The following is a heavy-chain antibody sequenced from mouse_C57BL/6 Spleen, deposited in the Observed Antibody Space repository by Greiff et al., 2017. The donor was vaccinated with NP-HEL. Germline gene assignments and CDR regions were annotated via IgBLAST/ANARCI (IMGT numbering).Heavy chain of an antibody. CDR2: IDPNSGGT. V-gene: IGHV1-72*01. J-gene: IGHJ3*01. D-gene: IGHD2-4*01. CDR3: ARAGDYGSLAY. Sequence: VQLQQPGPELVKPGASVKLSCKASGYTFTSSWMHWVKQRPGRGLEWIGRIDPNSGGTKYNEKFKSKAPLTADKPSSTANMQLSSLASEDAAVYCCARAGDYGSLAYWGQGTLVTVSA. CDR1: GYTFTSSW.